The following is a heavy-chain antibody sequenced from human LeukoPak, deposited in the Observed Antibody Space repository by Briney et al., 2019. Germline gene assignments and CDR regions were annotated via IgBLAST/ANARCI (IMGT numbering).Heavy chain of an antibody. Sequence: ASVKVSCKASGYTFTSYGISWVRQAPGQGLEWMGWISAYNGNTNYAQKFQARVTMTRDTSTNTVYMELSSLRSEDTAVYYCARHPSPQLHHFDYWGQGTLVTVSS. J-gene: IGHJ4*02. D-gene: IGHD2-2*01. CDR1: GYTFTSYG. CDR3: ARHPSPQLHHFDY. V-gene: IGHV1-18*01. CDR2: ISAYNGNT.